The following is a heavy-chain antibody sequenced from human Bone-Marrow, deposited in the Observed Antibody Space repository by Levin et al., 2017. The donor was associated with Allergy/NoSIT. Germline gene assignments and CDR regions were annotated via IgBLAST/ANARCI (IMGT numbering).Heavy chain of an antibody. D-gene: IGHD3-10*01. J-gene: IGHJ4*02. CDR3: TAGGYFDY. CDR1: GYVFNNYW. V-gene: IGHV5-51*01. CDR2: IYPTDSDT. Sequence: KVSCKGSGYVFNNYWIAWVRQMPGKGREWMGIIYPTDSDTTYSPSFQGQVTISADKSLATAYLEWRSLQASDNAIYYCTAGGYFDYWGQGTLVTVSP.